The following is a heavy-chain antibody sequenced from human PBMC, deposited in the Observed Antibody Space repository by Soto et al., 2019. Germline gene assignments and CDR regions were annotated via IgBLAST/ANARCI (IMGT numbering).Heavy chain of an antibody. V-gene: IGHV4-39*01. CDR2: IYYNGDT. Sequence: QLQLQESGPGLVKPAETLSLKCAVSGGSVSSGDYFWGWIRQPPGKGLEWIGNIYYNGDTYYSPSLKSRIIMSVDKAQNQFPLRLTTVTAADTAVYYCGRRLIDNWNQGHGFDFWGQGTLVTVSS. J-gene: IGHJ3*01. CDR1: GGSVSSGDYF. CDR3: GRRLIDNWNQGHGFDF. D-gene: IGHD1-20*01.